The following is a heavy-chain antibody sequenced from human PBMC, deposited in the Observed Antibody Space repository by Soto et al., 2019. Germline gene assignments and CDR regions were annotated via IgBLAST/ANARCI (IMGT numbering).Heavy chain of an antibody. Sequence: SETLSLTCTVSGGCISSSDHNWSWVRKPPGKGLESSGYIYYSGTTYYNPSLKSRLTISVDTSKNQFSLKLSSVTAADTAVYYGVAYYGSSRRTFDYWGQGALVTV. D-gene: IGHD3-22*01. CDR3: VAYYGSSRRTFDY. CDR2: IYYSGTT. CDR1: GGCISSSDHN. V-gene: IGHV4-30-4*01. J-gene: IGHJ4*02.